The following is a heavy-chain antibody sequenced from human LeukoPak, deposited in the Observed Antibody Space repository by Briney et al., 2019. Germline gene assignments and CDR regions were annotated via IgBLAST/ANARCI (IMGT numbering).Heavy chain of an antibody. J-gene: IGHJ4*02. CDR2: IKQDGSEK. CDR1: GFTFSSYW. Sequence: PGGSLRHSCAASGFTFSSYWMSWVRQAPGKGLEWVANIKQDGSEKYYVDSVKGRFTISRDNAKNSLYLQMNSLRAEDTAVYYCANQLGYCSSTSCYKVYWGQGTLVTVSS. V-gene: IGHV3-7*01. CDR3: ANQLGYCSSTSCYKVY. D-gene: IGHD2-2*02.